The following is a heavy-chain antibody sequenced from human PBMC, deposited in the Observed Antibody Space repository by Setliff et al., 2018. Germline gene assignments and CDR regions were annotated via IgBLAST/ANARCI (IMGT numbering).Heavy chain of an antibody. CDR2: TIPMFGIT. D-gene: IGHD6-6*01. CDR3: VREGVDRRSSTDYRYYMDV. V-gene: IGHV1-69*05. J-gene: IGHJ6*03. CDR1: GATFSSYG. Sequence: SVKVSCKASGATFSSYGISWVRQAPGQGLEWMGGTIPMFGITEYAQKFQGRLTIITDESTNTAFMQLSSLRSDDTAVYYCVREGVDRRSSTDYRYYMDVWGKGTTVTVSS.